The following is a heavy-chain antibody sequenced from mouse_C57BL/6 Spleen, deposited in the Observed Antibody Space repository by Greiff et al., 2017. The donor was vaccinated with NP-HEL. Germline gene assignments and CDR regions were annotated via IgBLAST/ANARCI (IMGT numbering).Heavy chain of an antibody. CDR2: ISRGSSSI. V-gene: IGHV5-17*01. CDR3: ARRVANYYAMDY. D-gene: IGHD1-1*01. J-gene: IGHJ4*01. CDR1: GFTFSDYG. Sequence: EVQRVESGGGLVKPGGSLKLSCAASGFTFSDYGMHWVRQSPEKGLEWVAYISRGSSSISYADTVKGRVTITRDNAKNTVFLQMTSLRSEDTAMYYCARRVANYYAMDYWGQGTSVTVSA.